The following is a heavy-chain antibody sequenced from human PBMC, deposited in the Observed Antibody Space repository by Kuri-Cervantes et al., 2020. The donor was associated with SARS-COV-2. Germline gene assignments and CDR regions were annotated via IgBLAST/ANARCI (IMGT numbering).Heavy chain of an antibody. CDR2: ISSNGGST. Sequence: GESLKISCAASGFTFSSYAMHWVRQAPGEGLEYVSAISSNGGSTYYASSVKGRFTISRDNSKNTLYLQMGSLRAEDMAVYYCAREGHYDFWSGPFDYWGQGTLVTVSS. D-gene: IGHD3-3*01. CDR1: GFTFSSYA. J-gene: IGHJ4*02. V-gene: IGHV3-64*01. CDR3: AREGHYDFWSGPFDY.